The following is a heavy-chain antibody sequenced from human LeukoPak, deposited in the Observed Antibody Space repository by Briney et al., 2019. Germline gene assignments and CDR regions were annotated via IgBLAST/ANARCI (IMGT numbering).Heavy chain of an antibody. V-gene: IGHV1-18*01. CDR2: ISAYNGNT. CDR3: ARDKPIAARLPYYYYGMDV. J-gene: IGHJ6*02. Sequence: ASVKVSCKASGYTFTSYGISWVRQAPGQGLEWMGWISAYNGNTNYAQKLQGRVTMTTDTSTSTAYMELRSLRSDDTAVYYCARDKPIAARLPYYYYGMDVWGQGTTVTVFS. D-gene: IGHD6-6*01. CDR1: GYTFTSYG.